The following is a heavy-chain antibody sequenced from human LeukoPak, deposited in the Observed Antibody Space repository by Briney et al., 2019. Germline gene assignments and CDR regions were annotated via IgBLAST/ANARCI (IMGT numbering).Heavy chain of an antibody. Sequence: GGSLRLSCAASGLTFSSYAMSWVRQAPGKGLEWVSAISGSGGSTYYADSVKGRFTISRDNSKNTLYLQMNSLRAEDTAVYYCAKAQGMVRGVIDAFDIWGQGTMVTVSS. D-gene: IGHD3-10*01. CDR1: GLTFSSYA. CDR2: ISGSGGST. CDR3: AKAQGMVRGVIDAFDI. J-gene: IGHJ3*02. V-gene: IGHV3-23*01.